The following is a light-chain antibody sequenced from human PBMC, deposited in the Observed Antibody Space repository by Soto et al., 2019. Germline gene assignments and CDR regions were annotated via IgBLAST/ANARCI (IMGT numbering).Light chain of an antibody. CDR2: DDS. V-gene: IGLV3-21*02. CDR3: QVWDSDNNPFYV. Sequence: SYELTQPPSVSVAPGQTAGITCGGNNIESKSVNWYQQKPGQAPVLVVYDDSDRPSGIPERFSGSNSGNTATLIINTAEAGDEADYYCQVWDSDNNPFYVFGAGTKVTVL. CDR1: NIESKS. J-gene: IGLJ1*01.